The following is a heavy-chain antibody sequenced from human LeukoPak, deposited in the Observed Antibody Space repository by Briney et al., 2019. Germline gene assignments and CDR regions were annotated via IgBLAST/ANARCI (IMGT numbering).Heavy chain of an antibody. CDR1: GFTFSNYG. V-gene: IGHV3-23*01. CDR2: ISGSGGST. CDR3: AKDDERFDY. Sequence: GGSLRLSCAASGFTFSNYGMSWVRQAPGKGLEWVSAISGSGGSTYYADSVKGRFTISRDNSKNTLYLQMSSLRAEDTAVYYCAKDDERFDYWGQGTLVTVSS. D-gene: IGHD5-24*01. J-gene: IGHJ4*02.